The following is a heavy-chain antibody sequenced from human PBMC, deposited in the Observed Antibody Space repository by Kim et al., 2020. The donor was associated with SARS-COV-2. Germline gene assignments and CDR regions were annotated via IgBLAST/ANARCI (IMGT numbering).Heavy chain of an antibody. CDR2: ISGDGGST. Sequence: GGSLRLSCAASGFTFDDYAMHWVRQAPGKGLEWVSLISGDGGSTYYADSVKGRFTISRDNSKNSLYLQMNSLRTEDTALYYCVRGVSFEPRPYYYGMDVWGQGTTVTVSS. V-gene: IGHV3-43*02. CDR3: VRGVSFEPRPYYYGMDV. J-gene: IGHJ6*02. D-gene: IGHD6-13*01. CDR1: GFTFDDYA.